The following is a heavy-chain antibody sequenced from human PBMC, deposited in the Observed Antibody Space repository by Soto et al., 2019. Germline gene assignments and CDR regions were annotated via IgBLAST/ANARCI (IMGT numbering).Heavy chain of an antibody. Sequence: QVQLVQSGAEVKKPGSSVKVSCKASGGTFSSYTISWVRQAPGQGLEWMGRIIPILGIANYAQKFQVRVTITADTSTSTAYMELSSLISEDTAVYYCASSSYNAAVVTPDYWGQGTLVTVSS. D-gene: IGHD2-21*02. CDR2: IIPILGIA. CDR3: ASSSYNAAVVTPDY. CDR1: GGTFSSYT. V-gene: IGHV1-69*02. J-gene: IGHJ4*02.